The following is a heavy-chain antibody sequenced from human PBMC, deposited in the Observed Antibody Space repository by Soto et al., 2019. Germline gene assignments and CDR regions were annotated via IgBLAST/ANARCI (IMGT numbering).Heavy chain of an antibody. CDR2: IKQDGSEK. V-gene: IGHV3-7*01. D-gene: IGHD3-3*01. CDR1: GFTFGSYW. Sequence: PGGSLRLSCAASGFTFGSYWMSWVRQAPGKGLEWVANIKQDGSEKYYVDSVKGRFTISRDNAKNSLYLQMNSLRAEDTAVYYCARDQRITIFGVVITYYMDVWGKGTTVTVSS. J-gene: IGHJ6*03. CDR3: ARDQRITIFGVVITYYMDV.